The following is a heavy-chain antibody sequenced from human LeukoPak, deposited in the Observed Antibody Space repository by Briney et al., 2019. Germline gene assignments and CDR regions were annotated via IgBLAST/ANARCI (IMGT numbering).Heavy chain of an antibody. CDR1: GGSFSGYY. CDR3: ARTLGYSGGWSRSYWYFDL. V-gene: IGHV4-34*01. Sequence: PSETLSLTCAVYGGSFSGYYWSWIRQPPGKGLEWIGEINHSGSTNYNPSLKSRITISVDTSKNQFSLKLSSVTAADTAVYYCARTLGYSGGWSRSYWYFDLWGRGTLVTVSS. J-gene: IGHJ2*01. CDR2: INHSGST. D-gene: IGHD6-19*01.